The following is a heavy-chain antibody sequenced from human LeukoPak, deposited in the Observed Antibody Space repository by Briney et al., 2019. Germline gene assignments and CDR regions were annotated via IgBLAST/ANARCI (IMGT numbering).Heavy chain of an antibody. CDR1: GFTFSSYW. D-gene: IGHD6-19*01. V-gene: IGHV3-7*01. Sequence: PGGSLRLSCAASGFTFSSYWMSWVRQAPGKGLEWVANIKQDGSEKYYVDSVKGRFTISRDNSKNTLYLQMNSLRAEDTAVYYCARDPGDILVAGTFDYWGQGTLVTVSS. J-gene: IGHJ4*02. CDR2: IKQDGSEK. CDR3: ARDPGDILVAGTFDY.